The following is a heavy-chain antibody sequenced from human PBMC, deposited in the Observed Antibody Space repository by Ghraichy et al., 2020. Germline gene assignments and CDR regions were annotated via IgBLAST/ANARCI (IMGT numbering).Heavy chain of an antibody. CDR2: IGSGGTSF. J-gene: IGHJ4*02. Sequence: GGSLRLSCAASGFTFSSYSMNWVRQAPGKGLEWVSSIGSGGTSFYYADSVKGRFTISRDNAKNSLYLDMNSLRAEDTALYYCARDGCSGRTCSFYNWGQGALVTVSS. CDR1: GFTFSSYS. D-gene: IGHD2-15*01. V-gene: IGHV3-48*04. CDR3: ARDGCSGRTCSFYN.